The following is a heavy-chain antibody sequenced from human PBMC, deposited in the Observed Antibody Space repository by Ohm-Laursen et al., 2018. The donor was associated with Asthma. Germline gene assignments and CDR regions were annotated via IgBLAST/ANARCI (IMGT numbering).Heavy chain of an antibody. D-gene: IGHD3-22*01. CDR2: INPNSGGT. J-gene: IGHJ4*02. V-gene: IGHV1-2*04. Sequence: ASVKVSCKASGYTFTGYYMHWVRQAPGQGLEWMGWINPNSGGTNYAQKFQGWVTMTRDTSISTAYVELSRLRSDDTAVYYCARGDYYDSSGADYWGQGTLVTVSS. CDR3: ARGDYYDSSGADY. CDR1: GYTFTGYY.